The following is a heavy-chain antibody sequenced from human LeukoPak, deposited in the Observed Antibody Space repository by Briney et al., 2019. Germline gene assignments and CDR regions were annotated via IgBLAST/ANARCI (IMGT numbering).Heavy chain of an antibody. CDR2: ISYDGSNK. J-gene: IGHJ4*02. CDR1: GFTFSSYA. CDR3: AGDRYYYDSSGYPDY. Sequence: GGSLRLSCAASGFTFSSYAMHWVRQAPGKGLEWVAVISYDGSNKYYADSVKGRFTISRDNSKNTLYLQMNSLRAEDTAVYYCAGDRYYYDSSGYPDYWGQGTLVTVSS. D-gene: IGHD3-22*01. V-gene: IGHV3-30-3*01.